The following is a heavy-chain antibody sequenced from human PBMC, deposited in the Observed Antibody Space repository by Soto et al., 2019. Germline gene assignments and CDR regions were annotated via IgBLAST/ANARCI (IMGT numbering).Heavy chain of an antibody. CDR1: GYTFTGYY. CDR3: AEVPFYDFWSGQFDY. J-gene: IGHJ4*02. V-gene: IGHV1-2*02. Sequence: ASVKVSCKASGYTFTGYYMHWVRQAPGQGLEWMGWINPNSGGTNYAQKFQGRVTMTRDTSISTAYMELSRLRSDDTAVYYCAEVPFYDFWSGQFDYWGQGTLVTVSS. CDR2: INPNSGGT. D-gene: IGHD3-3*01.